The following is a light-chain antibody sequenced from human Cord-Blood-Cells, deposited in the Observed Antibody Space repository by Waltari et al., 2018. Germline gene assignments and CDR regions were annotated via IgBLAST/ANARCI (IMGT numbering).Light chain of an antibody. J-gene: IGKJ1*01. CDR3: QQLNSYPPT. Sequence: IQLTQSPSSLSASVGDRVTITCRASQGISSYLAWYQQKPGKAPKLLIYPASTLQSRVPSRFSGIGAETDFTLTISSLQPEDFATYYCQQLNSYPPTFGQGTKVEIK. V-gene: IGKV1-9*01. CDR1: QGISSY. CDR2: PAS.